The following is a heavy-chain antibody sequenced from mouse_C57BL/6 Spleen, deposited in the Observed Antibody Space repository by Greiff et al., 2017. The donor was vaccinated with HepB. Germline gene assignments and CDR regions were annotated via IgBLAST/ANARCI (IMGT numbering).Heavy chain of an antibody. V-gene: IGHV3-1*01. D-gene: IGHD4-1*01. J-gene: IGHJ2*01. Sequence: VQLKQSGPGMVKPSQSLSLTCTVTGYSITSGYDWHWIRHFPGNKLEWMGYISYSGSTNYNPSLKSRISITHDTSKNHFFLKLNSVTTEDTATYYCARGDWDRYFDYWGQGTTLTVSS. CDR1: GYSITSGYD. CDR3: ARGDWDRYFDY. CDR2: ISYSGST.